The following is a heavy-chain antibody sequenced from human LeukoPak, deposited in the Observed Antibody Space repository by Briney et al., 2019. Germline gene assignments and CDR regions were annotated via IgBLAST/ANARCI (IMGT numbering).Heavy chain of an antibody. J-gene: IGHJ4*02. D-gene: IGHD1-1*01. CDR1: GYTFTSYN. CDR3: ARKGTDTYY. CDR2: MNPNSANT. V-gene: IGHV1-8*01. Sequence: ASVKVSCKASGYTFTSYNINWVRQAPGQGLEWMGWMNPNSANTGYAQKFQGRVTMTRNTSISTAYRELSSLRSEDTAVYYCARKGTDTYYWGQGTLVTVSS.